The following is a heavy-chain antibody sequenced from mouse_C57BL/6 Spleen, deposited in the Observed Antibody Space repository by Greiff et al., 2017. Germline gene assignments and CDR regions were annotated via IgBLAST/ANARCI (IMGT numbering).Heavy chain of an antibody. D-gene: IGHD3-2*02. V-gene: IGHV14-4*01. Sequence: VHVKQSGAELVRPGASVKLSCTASGFNIKDDYMHWVKQRPEQGLEWIGWIDPENGDTEYASKFQGKATITADTSSNTAYLQLSSLTSEDTAVYYCTQTAQATSWFAYWGQGTLVTVSA. CDR2: IDPENGDT. J-gene: IGHJ3*01. CDR3: TQTAQATSWFAY. CDR1: GFNIKDDY.